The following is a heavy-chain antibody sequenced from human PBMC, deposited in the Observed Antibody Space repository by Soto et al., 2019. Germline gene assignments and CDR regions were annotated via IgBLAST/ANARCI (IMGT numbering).Heavy chain of an antibody. D-gene: IGHD3-3*01. CDR1: GFTFSSYA. CDR2: ISGSGDNT. V-gene: IGHV3-23*01. CDR3: ATYYDFWSANAFGGDYYYMDV. Sequence: GGSLRLSCAASGFTFSSYAMSWVRQAQGEGLEWVSVISGSGDNTDYADSVKGRFTISRDNSKNTLYLQMNSLRAEDTALYYCATYYDFWSANAFGGDYYYMDVWGKGTTVTVSS. J-gene: IGHJ6*03.